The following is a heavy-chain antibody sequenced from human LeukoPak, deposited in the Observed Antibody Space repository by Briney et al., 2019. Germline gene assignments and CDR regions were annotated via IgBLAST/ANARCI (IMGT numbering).Heavy chain of an antibody. CDR2: IYYSGST. J-gene: IGHJ4*02. Sequence: PSETLSLTCTVSGGSISGYYWSWMRQPPGKGLEGIGYIYYSGSTNYNPSLKSRVTISVDTSKNQCSLKLSSVTAADMAIYYCARARSDLFDYWGQGTLVTVSS. CDR3: ARARSDLFDY. D-gene: IGHD3/OR15-3a*01. V-gene: IGHV4-59*01. CDR1: GGSISGYY.